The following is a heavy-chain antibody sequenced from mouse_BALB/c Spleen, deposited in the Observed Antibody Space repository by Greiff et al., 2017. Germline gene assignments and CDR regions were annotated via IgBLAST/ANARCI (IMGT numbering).Heavy chain of an antibody. CDR2: ISSGSSTI. J-gene: IGHJ3*01. Sequence: EVMLVESGGGLVQPGGSRKLSCAASGFTFSSFGMHWVRQAPEKGLEWVAYISSGSSTIYYADTVKGRFTISRDNPKNTLFLQMTSLRSEDTAMYYCASSDGYYRFAYWGQGTLVTVSA. D-gene: IGHD2-3*01. CDR3: ASSDGYYRFAY. V-gene: IGHV5-17*02. CDR1: GFTFSSFG.